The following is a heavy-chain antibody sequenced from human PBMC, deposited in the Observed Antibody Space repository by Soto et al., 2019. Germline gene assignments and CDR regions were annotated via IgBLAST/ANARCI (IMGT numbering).Heavy chain of an antibody. D-gene: IGHD4-17*01. CDR2: IYYSGST. CDR3: ARIHYGGNSVGLKY. Sequence: PSETLSLTCTVPGGSISSYYWSWIRQPPGKGLEWIGYIYYSGSTNYNPSLKSRVTISVDTSKNQFSLKLSSVTAADTAVYYCARIHYGGNSVGLKYWGQGTLVTVSS. J-gene: IGHJ4*02. V-gene: IGHV4-59*08. CDR1: GGSISSYY.